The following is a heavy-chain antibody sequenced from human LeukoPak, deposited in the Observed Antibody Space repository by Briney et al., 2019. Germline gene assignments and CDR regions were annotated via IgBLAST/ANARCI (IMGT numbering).Heavy chain of an antibody. J-gene: IGHJ4*02. Sequence: SETLSLTCTVSGGSISSYYWSWIRQPPGKGLEWIGYIYYSGSTNYNPSLKSRVTISVDTSKNQFSLKLSSVTAADTAVYYCARGDCSGGSCLSFDRNYFDYWGQGTLVTVSS. D-gene: IGHD2-15*01. CDR3: ARGDCSGGSCLSFDRNYFDY. CDR2: IYYSGST. V-gene: IGHV4-59*12. CDR1: GGSISSYY.